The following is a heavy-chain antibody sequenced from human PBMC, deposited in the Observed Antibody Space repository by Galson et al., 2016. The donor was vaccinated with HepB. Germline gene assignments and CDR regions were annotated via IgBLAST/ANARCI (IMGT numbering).Heavy chain of an antibody. CDR1: GFTFSSYA. V-gene: IGHV3-33*01. CDR3: SRDGTWGLVRGVSDS. CDR2: IWYDGTNK. D-gene: IGHD3-10*01. Sequence: SLRLSCAASGFTFSSYAMHWVRQAPGKGLEWVAHIWYDGTNKYYGDSVKGRFTISRDNSKNTLYLQMNSLRAEDTAVYYCSRDGTWGLVRGVSDSWGQGTLVTVSS. J-gene: IGHJ4*02.